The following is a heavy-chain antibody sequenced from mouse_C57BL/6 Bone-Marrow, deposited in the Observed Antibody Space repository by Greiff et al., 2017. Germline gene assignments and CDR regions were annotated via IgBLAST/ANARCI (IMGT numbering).Heavy chain of an antibody. J-gene: IGHJ2*01. V-gene: IGHV1-64*01. D-gene: IGHD1-1*01. CDR3: ARLITTVATFDY. Sequence: VQLQQPGAELVKPGASVKLSCKASGYTFTSYWMHWVKQRPGQGLEWIGMIHPNSGSTNYNEKFKSKATLTVDKSSSTAYMQLSSLTSEDSAVYYCARLITTVATFDYWGQGTTRTVSS. CDR1: GYTFTSYW. CDR2: IHPNSGST.